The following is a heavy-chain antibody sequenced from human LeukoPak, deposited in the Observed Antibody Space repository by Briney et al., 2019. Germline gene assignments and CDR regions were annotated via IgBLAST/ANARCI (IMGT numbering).Heavy chain of an antibody. J-gene: IGHJ4*02. D-gene: IGHD5-18*01. CDR1: GFTFNSFG. V-gene: IGHV3-30*18. Sequence: GGALRLSCAVSGFTFNSFGMHWVRQTPGKGREWVGVISNKGRKKYYADSVKGGDTISRDNIKKTLYMQKDRQREEDTAVYYCAKPASVDTPMVPCHFWGQGTLVTVSS. CDR2: ISNKGRKK. CDR3: AKPASVDTPMVPCHF.